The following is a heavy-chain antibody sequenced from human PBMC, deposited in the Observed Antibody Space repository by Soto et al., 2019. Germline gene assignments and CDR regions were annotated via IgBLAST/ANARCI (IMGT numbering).Heavy chain of an antibody. V-gene: IGHV3-33*01. Sequence: QMQLVESGGGVVQPGRSLRLSCAASGFTFRSYGIHWVRQAPGKGLEWVALIWFHGSKKYYVDSVKGRFAVSRDNSKNTLYLQMNSLRVEDTAVYYCARDRLVPYGYGMDVWGQGTTVTVSS. CDR2: IWFHGSKK. D-gene: IGHD2-2*01. CDR3: ARDRLVPYGYGMDV. J-gene: IGHJ6*02. CDR1: GFTFRSYG.